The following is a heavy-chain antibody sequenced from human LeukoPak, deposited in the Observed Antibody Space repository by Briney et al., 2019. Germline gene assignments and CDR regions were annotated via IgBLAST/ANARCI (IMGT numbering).Heavy chain of an antibody. CDR3: ARDRPWLENSAEYFQH. Sequence: PGGSLRLSCAASGFTFSDYGMQWVRQAPGKGLEWVAFIRYDGSDKYYADSVNGRLSISRDTSKNTLYLQMSSLRAEDTAVYYCARDRPWLENSAEYFQHWGQGTLVTVSS. D-gene: IGHD6-19*01. V-gene: IGHV3-30*02. CDR1: GFTFSDYG. J-gene: IGHJ1*01. CDR2: IRYDGSDK.